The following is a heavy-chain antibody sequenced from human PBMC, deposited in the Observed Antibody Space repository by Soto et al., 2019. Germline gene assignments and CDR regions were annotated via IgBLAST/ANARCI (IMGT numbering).Heavy chain of an antibody. CDR3: ARDSVDTAIVKSGLDY. D-gene: IGHD5-18*01. CDR2: IYYSGST. V-gene: IGHV4-61*01. J-gene: IGHJ4*02. CDR1: GGSVSSGSYY. Sequence: QVQLQESGPGLVKPSETLSLTCTVSGGSVSSGSYYWRWIRQPPGKVLEWIGCIYYSGSTNYNPSLKSRVTISVNTSNNQFALKLSSVTAADTAVYYCARDSVDTAIVKSGLDYWGQGTLVTVSS.